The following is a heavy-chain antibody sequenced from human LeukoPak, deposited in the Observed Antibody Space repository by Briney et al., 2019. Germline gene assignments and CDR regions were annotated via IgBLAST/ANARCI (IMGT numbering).Heavy chain of an antibody. CDR1: GYTFTSYG. V-gene: IGHV1-18*01. Sequence: ASVKVSCKASGYTFTSYGISWVRQAPGQGLEWMGWISAYNGNTNYAQKLQGRVTMTTDTSTSTAYMELRSLRSDDTAVYYCARVGTTVTTEAYFDYWGQGTLVTVSS. CDR3: ARVGTTVTTEAYFDY. D-gene: IGHD4-17*01. J-gene: IGHJ4*02. CDR2: ISAYNGNT.